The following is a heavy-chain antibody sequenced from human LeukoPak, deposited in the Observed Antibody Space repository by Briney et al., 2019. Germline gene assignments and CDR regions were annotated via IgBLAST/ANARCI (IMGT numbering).Heavy chain of an antibody. CDR1: GYTFTIYG. Sequence: ASVKVSCKASGYTFTIYGISWVRQAPGQGLEWMGWTSAYNGNTNYAQKLQGRVTMTTDTSTSTAYMELRSLRSDDTAVYYCARAAGDVDTAMVPGVQHWGQGTLVTVSS. V-gene: IGHV1-18*01. J-gene: IGHJ1*01. CDR3: ARAAGDVDTAMVPGVQH. D-gene: IGHD5-18*01. CDR2: TSAYNGNT.